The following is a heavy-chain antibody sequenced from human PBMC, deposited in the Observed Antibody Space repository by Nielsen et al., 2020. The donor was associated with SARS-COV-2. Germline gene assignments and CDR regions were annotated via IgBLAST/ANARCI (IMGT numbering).Heavy chain of an antibody. D-gene: IGHD3-22*01. CDR3: AREEEYYYHSSGYSTQGMDV. CDR1: GFTVSSTY. CDR2: IYSGGRT. Sequence: GGSLRLSCAASGFTVSSTYMSWVRQAPGQGLEWVSIIYSGGRTYYADSVKGRFTISRDNSKNTLYLQMNSLRAEDTAVYYCAREEEYYYHSSGYSTQGMDVWGQGTTVTVSS. V-gene: IGHV3-53*01. J-gene: IGHJ6*02.